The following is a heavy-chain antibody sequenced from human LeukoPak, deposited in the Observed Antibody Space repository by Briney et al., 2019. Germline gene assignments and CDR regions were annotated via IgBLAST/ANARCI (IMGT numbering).Heavy chain of an antibody. CDR3: ARAWNFDY. V-gene: IGHV5-51*01. Sequence: GESLRISCKGSGYSFTSYWISWVRQMPGKGLEWMGIINPGDSDARYSPSFQGQVTISADKSISTAYLQWSSLKASDTAIYYCARAWNFDYWGQGTLVTVSS. J-gene: IGHJ4*02. CDR1: GYSFTSYW. CDR2: INPGDSDA. D-gene: IGHD1-1*01.